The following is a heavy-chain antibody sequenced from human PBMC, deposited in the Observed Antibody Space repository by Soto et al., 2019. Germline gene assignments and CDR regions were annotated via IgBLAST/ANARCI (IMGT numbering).Heavy chain of an antibody. V-gene: IGHV1-46*01. J-gene: IGHJ6*02. CDR1: GYTFTSYY. Sequence: VSVKVSCKASGYTFTSYYMHWVRHAPGQGLEWMGIINPSGGSTSYAQKFQGRVTMTRDTSTSTVYMELSSLRSEDTAVYYCARVFEPVLYGMDVWGQGTTVTVS. CDR3: ARVFEPVLYGMDV. CDR2: INPSGGST. D-gene: IGHD2-21*01.